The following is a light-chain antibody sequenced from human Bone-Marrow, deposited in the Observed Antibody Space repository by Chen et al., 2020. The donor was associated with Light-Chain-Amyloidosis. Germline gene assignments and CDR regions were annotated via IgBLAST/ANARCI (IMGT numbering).Light chain of an antibody. CDR3: QVWDRSSDRPV. V-gene: IGLV3-21*02. J-gene: IGLJ3*02. CDR2: DDS. Sequence: SYVLTQSSSVSVAPGQTATIACGGNNIGSTSVHWYQQTPGQAPLLVVYDDSDRPSGMPERLSGSNSGHTATLTISRVEAGDEADYYCQVWDRSSDRPVFGGGTKLTVL. CDR1: NIGSTS.